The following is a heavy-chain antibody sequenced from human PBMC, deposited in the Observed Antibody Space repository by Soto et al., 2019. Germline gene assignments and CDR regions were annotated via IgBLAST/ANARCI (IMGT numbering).Heavy chain of an antibody. CDR1: GGSISSYY. D-gene: IGHD3-3*01. V-gene: IGHV4-59*01. J-gene: IGHJ6*02. CDR2: IYYSGST. CDR3: ARARDDGKYYDFWSGYSYYGMDV. Sequence: KTSETLSLTCTVSGGSISSYYWSWIRQPPGKGLEWIGYIYYSGSTNYNPSLKSRVTISVDTSKNQFSLKLSSVTAADTAVYYCARARDDGKYYDFWSGYSYYGMDVWGQGTTVTVSS.